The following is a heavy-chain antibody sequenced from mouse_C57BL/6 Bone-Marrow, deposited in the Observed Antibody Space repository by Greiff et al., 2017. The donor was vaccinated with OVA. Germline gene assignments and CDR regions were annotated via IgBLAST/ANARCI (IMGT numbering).Heavy chain of an antibody. J-gene: IGHJ2*01. CDR3: TTDWDDY. CDR2: IDPENGDT. Sequence: VQLKESGAELVRPGASVKLSCTASGFNIKDDYMHWVKQRPEQGLEWIGWIDPENGDTEYASKFQGKATITADTSSNTAYLQLSSLTSEGTAVYYCTTDWDDYWGQGTTLTVSS. D-gene: IGHD4-1*01. V-gene: IGHV14-4*01. CDR1: GFNIKDDY.